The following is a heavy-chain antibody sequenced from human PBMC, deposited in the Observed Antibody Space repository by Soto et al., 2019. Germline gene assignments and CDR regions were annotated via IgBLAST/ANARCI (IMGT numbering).Heavy chain of an antibody. V-gene: IGHV4-59*08. D-gene: IGHD3-10*01. CDR3: ARRSGRITMVRGVRKDYYYMDV. CDR2: IYYSGST. CDR1: GGSISSYY. Sequence: PSETLSLTCTVSGGSISSYYWSWIRQPPGKGLEWIGYIYYSGSTNYNPSLKSRVTISVDTSKNQFSLKLSSVTAADTAVYYCARRSGRITMVRGVRKDYYYMDVWGKGTTVTVS. J-gene: IGHJ6*03.